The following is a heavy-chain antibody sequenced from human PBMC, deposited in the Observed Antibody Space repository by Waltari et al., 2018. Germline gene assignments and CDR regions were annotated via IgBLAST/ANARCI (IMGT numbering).Heavy chain of an antibody. CDR1: AYAVNSGFY. CDR2: TYHDGTT. J-gene: IGHJ4*02. Sequence: QIQLQESGPGLLEPSETLSLTCDVSAYAVNSGFYWAWIRQPPGRGLEWIGTTYHDGTTFYNPTLKSRLTISMDTSKNQFFLKVNSVTAADTAMYYCMRQALGYCTSAACRRLESWGQGTLVTVSS. V-gene: IGHV4-38-2*01. D-gene: IGHD2-8*02. CDR3: MRQALGYCTSAACRRLES.